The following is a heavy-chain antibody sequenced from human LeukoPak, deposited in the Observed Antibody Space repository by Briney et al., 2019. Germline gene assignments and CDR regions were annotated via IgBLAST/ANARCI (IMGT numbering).Heavy chain of an antibody. Sequence: PGGSLRLSCAASGFIFSTFWMTWVRQAPGKGLEWVANIKLDGSEKYYVDSVKGRFTISRDNAKNSLFLHMNSLRAEDTAVYYCARDSYYDSSGYPDDAFDIWGQGTMVTVSS. V-gene: IGHV3-7*01. J-gene: IGHJ3*02. D-gene: IGHD3-22*01. CDR3: ARDSYYDSSGYPDDAFDI. CDR2: IKLDGSEK. CDR1: GFIFSTFW.